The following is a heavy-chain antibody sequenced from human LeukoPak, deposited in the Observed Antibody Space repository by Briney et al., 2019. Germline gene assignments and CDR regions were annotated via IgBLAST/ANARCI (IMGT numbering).Heavy chain of an antibody. J-gene: IGHJ5*02. V-gene: IGHV1-2*02. CDR3: ATQATSGWHFS. CDR1: GYTFTGYY. D-gene: IGHD6-19*01. Sequence: GASVKVSCKASGYTFTGYYMHWVRHAPGQGPEWMGWINPNSGGTNYAQKFQGRVTMTRDTSLSTVYMELSRLRSDDTAVYYCATQATSGWHFSWGQGTLVTVSS. CDR2: INPNSGGT.